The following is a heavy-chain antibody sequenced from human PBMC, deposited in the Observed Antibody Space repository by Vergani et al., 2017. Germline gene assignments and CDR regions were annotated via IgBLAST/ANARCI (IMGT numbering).Heavy chain of an antibody. Sequence: EVQLVESGGGLVKPGGSLRLSCAASGFTFSNAWMSWVRQAPGKGLEWVGRIKSKTDGGTTDYAAPVKGRFTISRDDSKNTLYLQMNSLKTEDTAVYYCASFNRVAATQSYWGQGTLVTVSS. D-gene: IGHD2-15*01. J-gene: IGHJ4*02. CDR2: IKSKTDGGTT. V-gene: IGHV3-15*01. CDR3: ASFNRVAATQSY. CDR1: GFTFSNAW.